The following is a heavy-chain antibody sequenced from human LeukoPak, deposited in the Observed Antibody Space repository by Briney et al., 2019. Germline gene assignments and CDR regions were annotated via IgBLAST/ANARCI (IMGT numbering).Heavy chain of an antibody. CDR1: GYSISSGYY. CDR3: AKDRGNYGDSYYFDY. V-gene: IGHV4-38-2*02. D-gene: IGHD4-17*01. CDR2: LFHTGST. Sequence: SETLSLTCTVSGYSISSGYYWGWIRQPPGKGLEWIGSLFHTGSTYYNASLKSPVTISIHTSKNQFSLKLTSVTAADTAVYYCAKDRGNYGDSYYFDYWGQGTLVTVSS. J-gene: IGHJ4*02.